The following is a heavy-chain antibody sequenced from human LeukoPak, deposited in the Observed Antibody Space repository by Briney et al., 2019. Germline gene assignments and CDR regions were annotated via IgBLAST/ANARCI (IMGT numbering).Heavy chain of an antibody. CDR3: AKYSSSWYSMRYYYYYMDV. D-gene: IGHD6-13*01. V-gene: IGHV3-21*01. Sequence: GGSLRLSCAASGVTFTSYSMNWGRHAPRKGRWWVSSISSSISYIYYADSVKGRFNISRDNAKNSLYLQMNSLRAQDTAVYYCAKYSSSWYSMRYYYYYMDVWGKGTTVTISS. CDR1: GVTFTSYS. J-gene: IGHJ6*03. CDR2: ISSSISYI.